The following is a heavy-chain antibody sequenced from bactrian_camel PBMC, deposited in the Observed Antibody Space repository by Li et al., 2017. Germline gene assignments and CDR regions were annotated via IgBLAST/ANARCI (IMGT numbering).Heavy chain of an antibody. Sequence: VQLVESGGGSVQPGGSLRLSCTISSVIGDTNCMGWYRQAPGKEREAVASIYSLRRVTYYANSVKGRFTISRHGNTIDLQMNSLSTEDTAVYYCAADGGKYGGPYCDSSYEFAYWGQGTQVTVS. D-gene: IGHD7*01. J-gene: IGHJ4*01. CDR1: SVIGDTNC. CDR2: IYSLRRVT. CDR3: AADGGKYGGPYCDSSYEFAY. V-gene: IGHV3S54*01.